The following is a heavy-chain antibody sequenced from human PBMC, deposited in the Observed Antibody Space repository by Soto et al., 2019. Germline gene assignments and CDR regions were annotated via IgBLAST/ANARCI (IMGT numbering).Heavy chain of an antibody. Sequence: SETLSLTCAITGDSVSSNSAGWSWVRQTPSRGLEWLGRTYYRSKWYYEYAVSVRGRITINPDTSKNQYSLQLNSVTPEDTAVYFCARGEQYSGRIFDYWGQGTLVTVSS. J-gene: IGHJ4*01. CDR3: ARGEQYSGRIFDY. V-gene: IGHV6-1*01. D-gene: IGHD1-26*01. CDR1: GDSVSSNSAG. CDR2: TYYRSKWYY.